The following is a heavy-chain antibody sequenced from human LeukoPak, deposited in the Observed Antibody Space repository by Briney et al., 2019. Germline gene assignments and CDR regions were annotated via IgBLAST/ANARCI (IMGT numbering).Heavy chain of an antibody. J-gene: IGHJ4*02. CDR1: GFTFSSYS. CDR2: TSGSSSYI. V-gene: IGHV3-21*01. CDR3: ARDMGWQQFDQ. Sequence: GGSLRLSCAASGFTFSSYSMNWVRQAPGKVLEWVSSTSGSSSYIYYADSVKGRFTISRHNAKNSLYLQMNSLRAEDTAVYYCARDMGWQQFDQWGQGTLVTVSS. D-gene: IGHD5-24*01.